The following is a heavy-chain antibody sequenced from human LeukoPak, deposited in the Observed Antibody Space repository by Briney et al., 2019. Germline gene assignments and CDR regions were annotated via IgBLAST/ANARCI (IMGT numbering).Heavy chain of an antibody. Sequence: GRSLRLSCAASGFTFSSYGMHWVRQAPGKGLEGGAVISYDGSNKYYADSVKGRFTISRDNSKNTLYLQMNSLGAEDTAVYYCARGDYYGSRGDYWGQGTLVTVSS. CDR3: ARGDYYGSRGDY. CDR1: GFTFSSYG. D-gene: IGHD3-10*01. CDR2: ISYDGSNK. V-gene: IGHV3-30*03. J-gene: IGHJ4*02.